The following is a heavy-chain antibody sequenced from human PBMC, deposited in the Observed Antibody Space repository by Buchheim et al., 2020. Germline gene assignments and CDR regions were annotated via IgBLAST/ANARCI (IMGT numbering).Heavy chain of an antibody. V-gene: IGHV3-23*01. CDR2: ISGSGGST. J-gene: IGHJ4*02. D-gene: IGHD4-17*01. Sequence: EVQLLESGGGLVQPGGSLRLSCAASGFTFSSYAMSWVRQAPGKGLEWVSAISGSGGSTYHADSGKGRFTISRANSKNTLCLPMNSLRAEDTAVYYCAKDLSNHDYGDYQFDYWGQGTL. CDR3: AKDLSNHDYGDYQFDY. CDR1: GFTFSSYA.